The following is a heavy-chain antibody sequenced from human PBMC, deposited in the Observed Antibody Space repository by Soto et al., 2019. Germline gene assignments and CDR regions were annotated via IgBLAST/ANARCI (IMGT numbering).Heavy chain of an antibody. CDR2: INPSGGST. CDR1: GYTFTSYY. Sequence: ASVKVSCKASGYTFTSYYMHWVRQAPGQGLEWMGIINPSGGSTSYAQKFQGRVTMTRDTSTSTVYMELSSLRSEDTAVYYCARGGASGGVGAISYCFDNWGQVTTVTV. J-gene: IGHJ3*02. CDR3: ARGGASGGVGAISYCFDN. V-gene: IGHV1-46*01. D-gene: IGHD1-26*01.